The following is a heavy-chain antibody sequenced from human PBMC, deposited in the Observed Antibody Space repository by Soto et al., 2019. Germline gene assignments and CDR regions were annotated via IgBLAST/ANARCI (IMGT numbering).Heavy chain of an antibody. Sequence: SETLSLTCTVSGGSISSGDYYWSWIRQPPGKGLEWIGYIYYSGTTYYNPSLKSRVTISVDTSKNQFSLKVSSVTAADTAVYYCARALIQLWPHYYYGMDVRGQGTTVTVSS. J-gene: IGHJ6*02. V-gene: IGHV4-30-4*01. CDR2: IYYSGTT. CDR3: ARALIQLWPHYYYGMDV. CDR1: GGSISSGDYY. D-gene: IGHD5-18*01.